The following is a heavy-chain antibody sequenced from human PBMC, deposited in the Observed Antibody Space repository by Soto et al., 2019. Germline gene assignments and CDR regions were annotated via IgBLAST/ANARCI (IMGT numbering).Heavy chain of an antibody. Sequence: QVQLVQSGAEVKKPGASVKVSCKASGYTFTSYDITWVRQATGQGLEWMGWMNPNSGNTDYAQRFEGRVSMTRNTSITTAYMELSSLRPDDTAVYYCAREKVGASDYWGQGTLVTVSP. CDR1: GYTFTSYD. J-gene: IGHJ4*02. V-gene: IGHV1-8*01. CDR3: AREKVGASDY. CDR2: MNPNSGNT. D-gene: IGHD1-26*01.